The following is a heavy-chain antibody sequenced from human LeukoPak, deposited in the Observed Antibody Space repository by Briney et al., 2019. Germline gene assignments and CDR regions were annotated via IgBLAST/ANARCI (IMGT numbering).Heavy chain of an antibody. CDR1: Y. J-gene: IGHJ4*02. CDR2: IKPNSGGT. CDR3: ARRGMSIAPDY. D-gene: IGHD6-6*01. V-gene: IGHV1-2*02. Sequence: YIHWVRQAPGQGREGMGWIKPNSGGTRSAQKFQGRVTMTRDTSISTAYMELSSLRSDDTAVYYCARRGMSIAPDYWGQGTLVTVSS.